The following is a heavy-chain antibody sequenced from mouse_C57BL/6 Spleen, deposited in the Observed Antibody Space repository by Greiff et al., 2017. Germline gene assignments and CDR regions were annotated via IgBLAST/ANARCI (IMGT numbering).Heavy chain of an antibody. CDR3: AIFDYGSSYAMDY. D-gene: IGHD1-1*01. Sequence: QVQLQQPGAELVMPGASVKLSCKASGYTFTSYWMHWVKQRPGQGLEWIGEIDPSDSYTNYNQKFKGKSTLTVDKSSSTAYMQLSSMTSEDSAVYYCAIFDYGSSYAMDYWCQGTSVTVSS. V-gene: IGHV1-69*01. J-gene: IGHJ4*01. CDR1: GYTFTSYW. CDR2: IDPSDSYT.